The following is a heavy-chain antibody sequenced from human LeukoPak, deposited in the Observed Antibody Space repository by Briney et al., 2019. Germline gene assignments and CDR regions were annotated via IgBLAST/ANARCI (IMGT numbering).Heavy chain of an antibody. Sequence: SETLSLTCTVSGGSVSSGSYYWSWLRQPPGKGLEWIGYIYYSGSTNYNPSLKSRVTISVDTSKNQFSLKLSSVTAADTAVYYCARAQTTVTTAGVYYYGMDVWGQGTTVTVSS. CDR3: ARAQTTVTTAGVYYYGMDV. CDR1: GGSVSSGSYY. D-gene: IGHD4-11*01. CDR2: IYYSGST. J-gene: IGHJ6*02. V-gene: IGHV4-61*01.